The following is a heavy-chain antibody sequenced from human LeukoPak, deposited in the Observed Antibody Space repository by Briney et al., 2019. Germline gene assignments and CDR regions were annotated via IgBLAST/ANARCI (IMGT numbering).Heavy chain of an antibody. CDR3: AKDLDSVGATCFDY. J-gene: IGHJ4*02. CDR2: IRYDGSNK. D-gene: IGHD1-26*01. V-gene: IGHV3-30*02. Sequence: GGSPRLSCAACGFTFSSYGMHWVRQAPGKGLEWVAFIRYDGSNKYYADSVKGRFTISRDNSRNTLYLQMNSLRAEDTAVYYCAKDLDSVGATCFDYWGQGTLVTVSS. CDR1: GFTFSSYG.